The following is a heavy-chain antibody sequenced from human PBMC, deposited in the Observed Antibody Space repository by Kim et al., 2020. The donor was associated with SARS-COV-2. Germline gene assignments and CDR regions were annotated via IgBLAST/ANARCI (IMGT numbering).Heavy chain of an antibody. D-gene: IGHD3-9*01. CDR3: ARGGLVRYLYGMDV. V-gene: IGHV4-34*01. CDR1: GGSFSGYY. CDR2: INHSGST. J-gene: IGHJ6*02. Sequence: SETLSLTCAVYGGSFSGYYWSWIRQPPGKGLEWIGEINHSGSTNYNPSLKSRVTISVDTSKNQFSLKLSSVTAADTAVYYCARGGLVRYLYGMDVWGQGTTVTVSS.